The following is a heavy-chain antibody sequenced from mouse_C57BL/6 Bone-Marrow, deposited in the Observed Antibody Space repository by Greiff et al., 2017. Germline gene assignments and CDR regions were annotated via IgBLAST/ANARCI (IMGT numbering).Heavy chain of an antibody. Sequence: VQLQQPGAELVKPGASVKLSCKASGYTFTSYWMHWVKQRPGRGLEWIGRIDPNSGGTKYDEKFKSKATLTVDKPSSTAYMQLSSLTSEDSAVYYCARSPFTTVVGNYFDYWGQGTTLTVSS. V-gene: IGHV1-72*01. CDR1: GYTFTSYW. CDR3: ARSPFTTVVGNYFDY. J-gene: IGHJ2*01. CDR2: IDPNSGGT. D-gene: IGHD1-1*01.